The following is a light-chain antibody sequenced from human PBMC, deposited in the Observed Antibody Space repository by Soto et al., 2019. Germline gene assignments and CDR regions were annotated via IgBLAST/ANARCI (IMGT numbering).Light chain of an antibody. V-gene: IGLV2-14*01. Sequence: QSALTQPASVSGSPGQSITISCTGTSSDVGAYNYVSWYQLYPGKAPKLMIFEVSNRPSGVSNRFSGSKSGNTASLTISGLQAEDEADYYCSSYTSTSTLNVVFGGGTQLTVL. CDR1: SSDVGAYNY. CDR3: SSYTSTSTLNVV. CDR2: EVS. J-gene: IGLJ2*01.